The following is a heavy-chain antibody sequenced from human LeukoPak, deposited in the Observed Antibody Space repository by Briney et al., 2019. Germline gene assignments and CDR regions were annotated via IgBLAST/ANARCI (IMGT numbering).Heavy chain of an antibody. D-gene: IGHD6-6*01. CDR3: ARARRIAARRGTDAFDI. CDR2: IIPIFGTA. CDR1: GGTFSSYA. J-gene: IGHJ3*02. Sequence: GASVKVSCKASGGTFSSYAISWVRQAPGQGLEWMGGIIPIFGTANYAQKFQGRVTITTDESTSTAYMELSSLRSEDTAVYYCARARRIAARRGTDAFDIWGQGTMVTVSS. V-gene: IGHV1-69*05.